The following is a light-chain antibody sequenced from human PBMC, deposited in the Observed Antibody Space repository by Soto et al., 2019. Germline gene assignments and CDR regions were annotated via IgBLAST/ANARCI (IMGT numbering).Light chain of an antibody. CDR3: QQYGSSSIT. CDR2: AAS. Sequence: EIVLTQSPGTLSLSPGERATLSCRASQSVSSSYLAWYQQKPGQAPRLLIYAASIRATDIPDRFRGSGSGTDFTLTISRLEPEDFAVFYCQQYGSSSITFGQGTRLEIK. CDR1: QSVSSSY. J-gene: IGKJ5*01. V-gene: IGKV3-20*01.